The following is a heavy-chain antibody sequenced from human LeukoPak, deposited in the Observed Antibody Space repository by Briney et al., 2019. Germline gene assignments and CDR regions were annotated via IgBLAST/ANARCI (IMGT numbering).Heavy chain of an antibody. V-gene: IGHV3-33*01. J-gene: IGHJ6*02. CDR3: ARDPQVEYYGMDV. Sequence: PGRSLRLSCAAAAFTFSSYGMHWVRQAPGKGLEWVAVIWYDGSNKYYADSVKGRFTISRDNSKNTLYLQMNSLRAEDTAVYNCARDPQVEYYGMDVWGQGTTVTVSS. CDR2: IWYDGSNK. CDR1: AFTFSSYG.